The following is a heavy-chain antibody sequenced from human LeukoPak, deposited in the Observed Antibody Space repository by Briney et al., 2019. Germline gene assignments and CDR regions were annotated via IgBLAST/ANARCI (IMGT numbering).Heavy chain of an antibody. CDR3: AKDARRNIVVVPAAQRAHYFDY. Sequence: GGSLRLSCAASGFTFSSYAMSWVRQAPGKGLEWVSAISGSGGSTYYADSVKGRFTISRDNSKNTLYLQMNSLRAEDTAVYYCAKDARRNIVVVPAAQRAHYFDYWGQGTLVTVSS. J-gene: IGHJ4*02. V-gene: IGHV3-23*01. CDR2: ISGSGGST. CDR1: GFTFSSYA. D-gene: IGHD2-2*01.